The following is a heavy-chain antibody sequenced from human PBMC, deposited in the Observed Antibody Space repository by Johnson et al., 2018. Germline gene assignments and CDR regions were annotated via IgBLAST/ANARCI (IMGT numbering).Heavy chain of an antibody. CDR3: ARPIRRDGGDN. J-gene: IGHJ4*01. V-gene: IGHV3-7*01. Sequence: VQLVQSGGDLVQXGGSXRLXCAASGFTFSSYWMGWVRQPPGKGLEWVATIKNDGSEKYYVDSVKGRFTISRDNPKNSLYLQMNSLRAEDTAVYYCARPIRRDGGDNWGQGTTVTVSS. CDR2: IKNDGSEK. CDR1: GFTFSSYW. D-gene: IGHD3-16*01.